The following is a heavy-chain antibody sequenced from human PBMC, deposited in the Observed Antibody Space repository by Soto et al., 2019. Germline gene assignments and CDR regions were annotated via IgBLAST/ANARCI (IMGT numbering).Heavy chain of an antibody. CDR3: AKDESINWYSGHFRH. Sequence: EVQLVESGGGLVQPGRSLRLSCAASGFTFDDYAMHWVRQVPGKGLEWVSGINWNSGSIGYGDSVKGRFAISRDNAKNSLHLQMNSLSAEDTAFYYCAKDESINWYSGHFRHWGQCTLVTVSS. CDR2: INWNSGSI. D-gene: IGHD6-13*01. V-gene: IGHV3-9*01. CDR1: GFTFDDYA. J-gene: IGHJ1*01.